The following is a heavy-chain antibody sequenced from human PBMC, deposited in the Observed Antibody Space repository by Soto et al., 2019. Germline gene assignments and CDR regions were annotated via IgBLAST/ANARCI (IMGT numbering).Heavy chain of an antibody. CDR2: IIPLLTTA. CDR3: ARGSDYYTGFFYY. J-gene: IGHJ4*01. CDR1: GGTFSSSA. V-gene: IGHV1-69*13. Sequence: SVKVSCKASGGTFSSSAINWVRQAPGQGLEWMGGIIPLLTTADYAQTFQGRVTITADESTTTAYMELSSLKSEDTAVYFCARGSDYYTGFFYYWGQGTLVTVSS. D-gene: IGHD3-3*01.